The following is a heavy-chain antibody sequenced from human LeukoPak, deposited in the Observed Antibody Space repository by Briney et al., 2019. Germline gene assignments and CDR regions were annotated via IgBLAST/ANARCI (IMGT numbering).Heavy chain of an antibody. J-gene: IGHJ6*02. CDR1: GYTFTSYD. CDR2: MNPNSGNT. V-gene: IGHV1-8*01. D-gene: IGHD3-10*01. CDR3: ARDLRDPTYYYCYGMDV. Sequence: ASVKVSCKASGYTFTSYDINWVRQATGQGLEGMGWMNPNSGNTGYAQKFQGSVTMTRNTSISTAYMALSRLRSDDTAVYYCARDLRDPTYYYCYGMDVWGQGTTVTVSS.